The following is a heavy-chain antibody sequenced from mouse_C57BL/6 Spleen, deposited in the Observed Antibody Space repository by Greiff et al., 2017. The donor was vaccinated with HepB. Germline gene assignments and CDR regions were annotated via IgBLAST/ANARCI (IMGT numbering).Heavy chain of an antibody. V-gene: IGHV5-12*01. Sequence: EVKLMESGGRLVQPGGSLKLSCAASGFTFSDYYMYWVRQTLEKRLVWVAYISNGGGSTYYPDPVKGRFTISRDNAKNTLYLQMSRLKSEDTAMYYCARRGEPYYFDYWWQGTTLSVSS. CDR2: ISNGGGST. CDR3: ARRGEPYYFDY. CDR1: GFTFSDYY. J-gene: IGHJ2*01.